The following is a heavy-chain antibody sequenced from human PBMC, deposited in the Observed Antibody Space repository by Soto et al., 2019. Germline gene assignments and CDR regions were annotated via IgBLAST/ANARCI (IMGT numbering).Heavy chain of an antibody. CDR3: SRRSSGWYFDE. CDR2: ISGSGGST. J-gene: IGHJ4*02. V-gene: IGHV3-23*01. D-gene: IGHD6-19*01. Sequence: GGSLRLSCAASGFTFSSYAMNWVRQAPGKGLEWVSGISGSGGSTYYADSVKGRFTISRDNSKNTLYLQMNSLRAEDTAVYYCSRRSSGWYFDEWGQGTLVTVSS. CDR1: GFTFSSYA.